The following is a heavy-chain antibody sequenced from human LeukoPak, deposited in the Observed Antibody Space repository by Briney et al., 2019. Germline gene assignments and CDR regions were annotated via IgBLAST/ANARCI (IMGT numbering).Heavy chain of an antibody. Sequence: GGSLRLSCAASGFTFSSYAMHWVRQAPGKGLEWVAVISYDGSNKYYADFVKGRFTISRDNSKNTLYLQMNSLRAEDTAVYYCARDKTYDSSGPEDYWGQGTLVTVSS. V-gene: IGHV3-30-3*01. D-gene: IGHD3-22*01. J-gene: IGHJ4*02. CDR2: ISYDGSNK. CDR3: ARDKTYDSSGPEDY. CDR1: GFTFSSYA.